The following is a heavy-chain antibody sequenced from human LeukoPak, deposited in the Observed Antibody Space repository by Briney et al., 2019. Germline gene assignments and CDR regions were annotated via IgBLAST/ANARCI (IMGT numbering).Heavy chain of an antibody. CDR3: ARGDYYDSSGHFDY. V-gene: IGHV3-23*01. Sequence: PGGSLRLSCAASGFTFSSYGMSWVRQAPGKGLEWVSAISGSDGSTYYADSVKGRFTISRDNSKNTLYLQMNSLRAEDTAVYYCARGDYYDSSGHFDYWGQGTLVTVSS. CDR1: GFTFSSYG. D-gene: IGHD3-22*01. J-gene: IGHJ4*02. CDR2: ISGSDGST.